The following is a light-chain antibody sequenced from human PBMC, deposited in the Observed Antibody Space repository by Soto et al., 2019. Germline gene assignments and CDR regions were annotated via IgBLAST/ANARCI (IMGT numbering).Light chain of an antibody. Sequence: QSALTQPASVSGSPGQSITISCTGTSSDVGIYNLVSWYQQHPGKAPTLIIYQVNNRPSGISARFSGSKSGNTASLTISGLQTEDEADYYCCSYVGSNSVIFGGGTKLTVL. V-gene: IGLV2-23*02. J-gene: IGLJ2*01. CDR2: QVN. CDR1: SSDVGIYNL. CDR3: CSYVGSNSVI.